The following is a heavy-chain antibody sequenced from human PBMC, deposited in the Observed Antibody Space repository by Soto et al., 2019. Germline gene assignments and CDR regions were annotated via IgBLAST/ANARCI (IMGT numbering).Heavy chain of an antibody. D-gene: IGHD2-15*01. Sequence: ASVKVSCKASGYTFSSYAISWVRQAPGQGREWMGGIIPIFGTANYAQKFQGRVTITADESTSTAYMELSSLRAEDTAVYYCARDPRRVVVVVAAPYGMDVWGQGTTVTVS. CDR1: GYTFSSYA. CDR2: IIPIFGTA. J-gene: IGHJ6*02. V-gene: IGHV1-69*13. CDR3: ARDPRRVVVVVAAPYGMDV.